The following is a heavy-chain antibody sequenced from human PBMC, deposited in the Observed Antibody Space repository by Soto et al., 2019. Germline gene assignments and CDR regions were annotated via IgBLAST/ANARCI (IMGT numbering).Heavy chain of an antibody. V-gene: IGHV4-59*08. CDR3: VRQGIDYLHGLVDV. J-gene: IGHJ6*02. Sequence: QVQVQQSGPGLVKPSETLSLTCTVSSGPSRSHNWGWIRQPPGRGLEWIGYVYYTGDTSYNPSLKSRVTISAGTSTNHISLTLRSVTAADTAVYYCVRQGIDYLHGLVDVWGQGTTVSVSS. CDR1: SGPSRSHN. D-gene: IGHD5-12*01. CDR2: VYYTGDT.